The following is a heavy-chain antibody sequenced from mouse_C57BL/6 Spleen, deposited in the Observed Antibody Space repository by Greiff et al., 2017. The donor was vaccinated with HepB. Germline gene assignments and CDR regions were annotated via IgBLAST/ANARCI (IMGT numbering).Heavy chain of an antibody. CDR1: GFSLSTSGMG. V-gene: IGHV8-12*01. D-gene: IGHD1-1*01. CDR3: ARREGYYYGSSYAMDY. Sequence: QVTLKVCGPGILQSSQTLSLTCSFSGFSLSTSGMGVSWIRQPSGKGLEWLAHIYWDDDKRYNPSLKSRLTISKDTARNQVFLKITSVDTADTATYYCARREGYYYGSSYAMDYWGQGTSVTVSS. J-gene: IGHJ4*01. CDR2: IYWDDDK.